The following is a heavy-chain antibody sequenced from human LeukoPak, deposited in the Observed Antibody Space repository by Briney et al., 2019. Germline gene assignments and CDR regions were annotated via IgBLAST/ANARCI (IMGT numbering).Heavy chain of an antibody. J-gene: IGHJ4*02. V-gene: IGHV3-21*01. CDR3: ASGAAAGTLGVSLY. Sequence: GGSLRLSCAASGFTFSSYSMNWVRQAPGKGLEWVSSISSSSSYIYYADSVKGRFTISRDNAKNSLCLQMNSLRAEDTAVYYCASGAAAGTLGVSLYWGQGTLVTVSS. CDR1: GFTFSSYS. D-gene: IGHD6-13*01. CDR2: ISSSSSYI.